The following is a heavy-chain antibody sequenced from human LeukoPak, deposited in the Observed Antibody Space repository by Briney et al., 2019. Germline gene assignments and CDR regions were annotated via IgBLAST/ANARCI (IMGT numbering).Heavy chain of an antibody. CDR3: ARERNRGYSGYDIKTRYFDY. CDR1: GFTFSSYW. Sequence: PGGSLRLSCAASGFTFSSYWMSWVRQAPGKGLEWVANIKQDGSEKYYVDSVKGRFTISRDDAKNSLYLQMNSLRAEDTAVYYCARERNRGYSGYDIKTRYFDYWGQGTLVTVSS. D-gene: IGHD5-12*01. V-gene: IGHV3-7*01. CDR2: IKQDGSEK. J-gene: IGHJ4*02.